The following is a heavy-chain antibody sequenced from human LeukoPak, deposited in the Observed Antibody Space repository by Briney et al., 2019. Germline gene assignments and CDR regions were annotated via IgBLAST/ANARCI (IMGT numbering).Heavy chain of an antibody. Sequence: PSETLSLTCTVSGGSISSYYWSWIRQPPGKGLEWIGYIYYSGSTNYNPSLKSRVTISVDTSKNQFSLKLSSVTAADTAVYYCARSKSGRIAVHRFDPWGQGTLVTVSS. D-gene: IGHD6-19*01. CDR2: IYYSGST. CDR1: GGSISSYY. CDR3: ARSKSGRIAVHRFDP. J-gene: IGHJ5*02. V-gene: IGHV4-59*01.